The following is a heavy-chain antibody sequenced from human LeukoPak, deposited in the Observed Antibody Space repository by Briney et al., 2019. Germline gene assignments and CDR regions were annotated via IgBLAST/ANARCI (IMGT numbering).Heavy chain of an antibody. CDR3: ARRGSGWPFDY. Sequence: PSETLSLTCTVSGGSISGCYWSWIREPPGKGLEWIGYISYSGSTNYNPSLKSRVTISVDTSKNQFSLKLSSVTAADAAVHYCARRGSGWPFDYWGQGTLVTVSS. CDR2: ISYSGST. CDR1: GGSISGCY. V-gene: IGHV4-59*08. J-gene: IGHJ4*02. D-gene: IGHD6-19*01.